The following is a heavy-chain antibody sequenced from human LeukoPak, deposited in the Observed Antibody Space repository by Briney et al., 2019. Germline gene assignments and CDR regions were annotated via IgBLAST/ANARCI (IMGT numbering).Heavy chain of an antibody. CDR3: ARRGAPGYSYGYNYYFDY. Sequence: SETLSLTCSVSGDSISRRSSYWTWIRQPAGRGLEWTGRAYSTGTPNYNPSLKSRVTMSVDTSKNQFSLTLNSVTAADTAVYYCARRGAPGYSYGYNYYFDYWGQGTLVTVSS. V-gene: IGHV4-61*02. CDR2: AYSTGTP. CDR1: GDSISRRSSY. D-gene: IGHD5-18*01. J-gene: IGHJ4*02.